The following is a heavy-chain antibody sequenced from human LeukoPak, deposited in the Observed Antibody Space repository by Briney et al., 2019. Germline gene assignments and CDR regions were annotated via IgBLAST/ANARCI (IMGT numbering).Heavy chain of an antibody. D-gene: IGHD4-17*01. CDR3: ATTTVPTGYRDGGWFDP. CDR1: GGSISSYY. Sequence: PSETLSLTCTVSGGSISSYYWSWIRQPPGKGLEWIGYIYYSGSTNYNPSLKSRVTISVDTSKNQFSLKLSSVTAADTAVYYCATTTVPTGYRDGGWFDPWGQGTLVTVSS. CDR2: IYYSGST. J-gene: IGHJ5*02. V-gene: IGHV4-59*08.